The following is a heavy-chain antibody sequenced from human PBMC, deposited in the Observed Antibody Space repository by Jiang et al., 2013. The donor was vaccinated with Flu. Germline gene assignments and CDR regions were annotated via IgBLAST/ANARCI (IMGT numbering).Heavy chain of an antibody. CDR3: ARDSSRKYYFDY. CDR1: GGXISSGGYY. Sequence: LSLSCTVSGGXISSGGYYWSWIRQHPGKGLEWIGYIYYSGSTYYNPSLKSRVTISVDTSKNQFSLKLSSVTAADTAVYYCARDSSRKYYFDYVGQGTPGSPSPQ. V-gene: IGHV4-31*03. J-gene: IGHJ4*02. CDR2: IYYSGST. D-gene: IGHD6-13*01.